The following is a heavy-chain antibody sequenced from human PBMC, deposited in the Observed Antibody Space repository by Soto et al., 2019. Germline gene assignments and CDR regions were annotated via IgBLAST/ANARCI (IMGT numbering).Heavy chain of an antibody. V-gene: IGHV4-39*01. CDR3: ARHGPIVVVVAATLQADAFDI. CDR2: IYYSGST. J-gene: IGHJ3*02. CDR1: GGSISSYY. Sequence: TSETLSLTCTVSGGSISSYYWGWIRQPPGKGLEWFGSIYYSGSTYYNPSLKSRVTISVDTSKNQFSLKLSSVTAADTAVYYCARHGPIVVVVAATLQADAFDIWGQGTMVTVSS. D-gene: IGHD2-15*01.